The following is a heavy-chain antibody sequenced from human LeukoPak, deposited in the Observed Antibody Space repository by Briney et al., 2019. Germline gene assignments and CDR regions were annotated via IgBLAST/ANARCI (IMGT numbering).Heavy chain of an antibody. Sequence: GASVKVSCKASGYTFTGYYMHWVRQAPGQGLEWMRWINPNSGGTNYAQKFQGRVTMTRDTSISTAYMELSRLRSDDTAVYYCASTKEWELALFDYWGQGTLVTVSS. V-gene: IGHV1-2*02. CDR2: INPNSGGT. J-gene: IGHJ4*02. CDR3: ASTKEWELALFDY. CDR1: GYTFTGYY. D-gene: IGHD1-26*01.